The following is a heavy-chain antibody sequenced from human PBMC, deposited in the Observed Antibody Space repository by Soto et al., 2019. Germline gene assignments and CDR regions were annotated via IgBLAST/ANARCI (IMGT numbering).Heavy chain of an antibody. Sequence: EVQLVESGGCLVQPGGSLRLSCTASGFIVSDTYVNWVRQAPGKGLEWVSVISNRGDTHYADSVRGRFSLSRDISDNTLHLQMNNLRVEDTAVYYCEREPRSCRGGSCSITGDAYDIWGQGTMVTVSS. J-gene: IGHJ3*02. CDR1: GFIVSDTY. D-gene: IGHD2-15*01. CDR3: EREPRSCRGGSCSITGDAYDI. V-gene: IGHV3-66*01. CDR2: ISNRGDT.